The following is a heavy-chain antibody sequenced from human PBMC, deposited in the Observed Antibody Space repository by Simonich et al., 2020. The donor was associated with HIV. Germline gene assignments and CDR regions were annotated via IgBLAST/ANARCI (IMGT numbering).Heavy chain of an antibody. CDR1: GFTFSSYS. J-gene: IGHJ4*02. CDR3: ARDGRKGSSTSCSDY. V-gene: IGHV3-21*01. D-gene: IGHD2-2*01. Sequence: EVQLVESGGGLVKPGGSLRLSCAASGFTFSSYSMNWVRKAPGKGLEWVSSISSSSSDRYYADAVKGRFTISRDNAKTSLYLQMNSLRAEDTAVYYCARDGRKGSSTSCSDYWGQGTLVTVSS. CDR2: ISSSSSDR.